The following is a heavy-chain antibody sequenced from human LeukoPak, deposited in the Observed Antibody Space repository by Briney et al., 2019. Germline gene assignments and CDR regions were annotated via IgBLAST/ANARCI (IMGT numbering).Heavy chain of an antibody. D-gene: IGHD3-9*01. Sequence: SETLSLTCAVYGGSLSGYYWSWIRQPPGKGLEWIGEINHSGSTNYNPSLKSRVTISVDTSKNQFSLKLSSVTAADTAVYYCARETPRYYDILTGYFDYWGQGTLVTVSS. CDR1: GGSLSGYY. V-gene: IGHV4-34*01. CDR3: ARETPRYYDILTGYFDY. CDR2: INHSGST. J-gene: IGHJ4*02.